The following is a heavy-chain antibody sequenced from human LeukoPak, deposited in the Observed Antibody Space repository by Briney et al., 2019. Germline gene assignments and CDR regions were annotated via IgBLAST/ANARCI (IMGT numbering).Heavy chain of an antibody. V-gene: IGHV3-73*01. D-gene: IGHD2-21*01. CDR1: GFTFNGSA. Sequence: GGSLRLSCATSGFTFNGSALHWVRQASGQGLEWVGRIRSKAHRYATAYAASVKGRFTVSRDDSKNMACLQMNSLRAEDTAVYYCVKGAYRFDYWGQGTLVTVSS. J-gene: IGHJ4*02. CDR2: IRSKAHRYAT. CDR3: VKGAYRFDY.